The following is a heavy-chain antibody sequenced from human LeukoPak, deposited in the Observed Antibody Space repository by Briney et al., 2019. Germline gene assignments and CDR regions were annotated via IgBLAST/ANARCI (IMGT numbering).Heavy chain of an antibody. D-gene: IGHD4-23*01. CDR3: AVAGGNLWAYYMDV. J-gene: IGHJ6*03. V-gene: IGHV3-48*04. Sequence: GGSLRLSCAASGFTFSSYSMNWVRQAPGKGLEWVSYISSSSSTIYYADSVKGRFTISRDNAKNSLYLQMNSLRAEDTAVYYCAVAGGNLWAYYMDVWGKGTTVTISS. CDR2: ISSSSSTI. CDR1: GFTFSSYS.